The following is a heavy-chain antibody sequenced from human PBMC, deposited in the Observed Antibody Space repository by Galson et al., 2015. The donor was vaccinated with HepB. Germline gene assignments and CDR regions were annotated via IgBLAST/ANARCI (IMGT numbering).Heavy chain of an antibody. CDR1: GFTFSSYA. V-gene: IGHV3-30-3*01. Sequence: SLRLSCAVSGFTFSSYAMHWVRQAPGKGLEWVAVISYDGSNKYYADSVKGRFTISRDNSKNTLYLQMNSLRAEDTAVYYCARVPTAMITRTYYYGMDVWGQGTTVTVSS. J-gene: IGHJ6*02. CDR3: ARVPTAMITRTYYYGMDV. CDR2: ISYDGSNK. D-gene: IGHD5-18*01.